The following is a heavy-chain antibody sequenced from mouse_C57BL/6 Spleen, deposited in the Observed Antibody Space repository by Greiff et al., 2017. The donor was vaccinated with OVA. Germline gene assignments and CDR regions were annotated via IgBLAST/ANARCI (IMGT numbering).Heavy chain of an antibody. D-gene: IGHD1-1*01. Sequence: VQLQQPDAELVKPGASVKMSCKASGYTFTDHTIHWMKQRPEQGLEWIGYIYPSDGSTKYNEKFKGKATLTADKSSSTAYMQLNSLTSEDSAVYVSAGWAVSYIDYWGQGTSVTVSS. CDR3: AGWAVSYIDY. J-gene: IGHJ2*02. CDR1: GYTFTDHT. V-gene: IGHV1-78*01. CDR2: IYPSDGST.